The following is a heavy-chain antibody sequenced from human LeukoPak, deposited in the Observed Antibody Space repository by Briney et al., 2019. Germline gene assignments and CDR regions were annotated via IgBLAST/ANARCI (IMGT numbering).Heavy chain of an antibody. CDR3: ARGGFYCGGDCYVDY. D-gene: IGHD2-21*02. V-gene: IGHV4-34*01. Sequence: SETLSLTCAVYGGSFSPYYWSWIRQPPGKGLEWIGEINHSGSTNYNPSLKSRVTISVDTSKNQFSLRLSSVTAADTVVYHCARGGFYCGGDCYVDYWGQGTLVTVSS. CDR2: INHSGST. CDR1: GGSFSPYY. J-gene: IGHJ4*02.